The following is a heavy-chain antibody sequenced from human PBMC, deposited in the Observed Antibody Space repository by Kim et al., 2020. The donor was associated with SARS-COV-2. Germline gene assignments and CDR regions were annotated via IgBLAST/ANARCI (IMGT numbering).Heavy chain of an antibody. CDR2: ISGSGGST. J-gene: IGHJ4*02. D-gene: IGHD3-22*01. CDR3: AKVLARDSSGN. V-gene: IGHV3-23*01. Sequence: GGSLRLSCAASGFTFSSYAMSWVRQAPGKGLEWVSAISGSGGSTYYADSVKGRFTISRDNSKNTLYLQMNSLRAQDTAVYYCAKVLARDSSGNWGQGTLVTVSS. CDR1: GFTFSSYA.